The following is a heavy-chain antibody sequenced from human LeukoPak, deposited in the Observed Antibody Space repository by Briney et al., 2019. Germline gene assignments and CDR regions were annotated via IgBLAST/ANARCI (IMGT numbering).Heavy chain of an antibody. CDR3: ARTGDYSRSTGGWFDP. D-gene: IGHD4-11*01. Sequence: SETLPLTCTVFGDSINSHYWSWVRQAPGKGLEWIGYIFYSRNTNYSPSLKSRVTISLDTSRNQFSLRLTSVTTADTAVYFCARTGDYSRSTGGWFDPWGQGTLVTVSS. J-gene: IGHJ5*02. CDR1: GDSINSHY. V-gene: IGHV4-59*11. CDR2: IFYSRNT.